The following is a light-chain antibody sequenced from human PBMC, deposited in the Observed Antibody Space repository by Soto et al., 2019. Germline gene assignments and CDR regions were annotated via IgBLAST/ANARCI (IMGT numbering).Light chain of an antibody. CDR3: QQFAGLPWT. V-gene: IGKV3-20*01. CDR2: SAS. J-gene: IGKJ1*01. CDR1: QSFSNSY. Sequence: EIVLTQSPGTLSLSQGERATLSCRASQSFSNSYLGWYQQKPGQAPRLLIYSASRRATGIPDRFSGSGSGTDFTLTISRLEPEDFAVYYCQQFAGLPWTFGQGTKVDIK.